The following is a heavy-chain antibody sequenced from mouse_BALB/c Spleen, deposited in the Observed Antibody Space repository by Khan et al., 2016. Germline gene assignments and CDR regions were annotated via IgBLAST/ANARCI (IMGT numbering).Heavy chain of an antibody. Sequence: VQLQQSGAELVKPGTSVKLSCTASGFNIKDTYMDWVKQRPEQGLEGIGRIDPENGNTKYDPKFQGKATIISDTSSNTVHLQLSSLTSEDTAVYYCTRGDYDWFAYWGQGTLVTVSA. D-gene: IGHD2-4*01. V-gene: IGHV14-3*02. CDR3: TRGDYDWFAY. CDR2: IDPENGNT. CDR1: GFNIKDTY. J-gene: IGHJ3*01.